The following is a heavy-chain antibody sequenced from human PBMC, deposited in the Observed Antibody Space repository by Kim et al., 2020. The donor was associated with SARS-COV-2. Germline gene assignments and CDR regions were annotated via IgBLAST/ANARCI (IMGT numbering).Heavy chain of an antibody. CDR1: GYSFTSYW. CDR2: IYPGDSDT. Sequence: GESLKISCKCSGYSFTSYWIGWVRQMPGKGLEWMGIIYPGDSDTRYSPSFQGQVTISADKSISTAYLQWSSLKASDTAMYYCARLDSSGYLRLIDYYGMDVWGQGTTVTVSS. V-gene: IGHV5-51*01. D-gene: IGHD3-22*01. CDR3: ARLDSSGYLRLIDYYGMDV. J-gene: IGHJ6*02.